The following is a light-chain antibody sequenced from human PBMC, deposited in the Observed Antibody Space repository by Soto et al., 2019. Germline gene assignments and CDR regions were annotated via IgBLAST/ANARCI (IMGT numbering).Light chain of an antibody. Sequence: DIQMTQSPSSLSASVGDRVTITRRASQIIGNYLNWYQQKPGKAPKFLIYAASTLQSGVPSRFSGSGSGTDFTLTINSLQPEDFATYYCQQTYNTPFTFGPGTKVDIK. J-gene: IGKJ3*01. V-gene: IGKV1-39*01. CDR1: QIIGNY. CDR2: AAS. CDR3: QQTYNTPFT.